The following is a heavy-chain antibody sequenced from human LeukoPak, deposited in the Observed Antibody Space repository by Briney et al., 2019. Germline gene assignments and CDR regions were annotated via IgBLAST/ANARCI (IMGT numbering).Heavy chain of an antibody. V-gene: IGHV4-4*02. CDR1: GGSISSSNW. CDR3: ARDQSSGSYYPYYYYGMDV. D-gene: IGHD3-10*01. Sequence: SETLSLTCAASGGSISSSNWWSWVRQPPGKGLEWVGEIYHSGSTNYNPSLKSRVTISVDKSKNQFSLKLSSVTAADTAVYYCARDQSSGSYYPYYYYGMDVWGKGTTVTVSS. CDR2: IYHSGST. J-gene: IGHJ6*04.